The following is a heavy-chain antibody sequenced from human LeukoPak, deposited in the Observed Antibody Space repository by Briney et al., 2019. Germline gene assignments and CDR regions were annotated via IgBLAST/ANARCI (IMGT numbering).Heavy chain of an antibody. V-gene: IGHV1-2*02. D-gene: IGHD2-8*01. CDR1: GYTFTGYY. CDR3: ARVGLMTQNSAWYDC. J-gene: IGHJ5*01. Sequence: GASVKVSCKASGYTFTGYYMHWVRQAPGQGLEWMGWINPNSGGTNYAQKFQGRVTMTRDTSISTAYMELSRLRSDDTAVYYCARVGLMTQNSAWYDCWGQVNLVTVS. CDR2: INPNSGGT.